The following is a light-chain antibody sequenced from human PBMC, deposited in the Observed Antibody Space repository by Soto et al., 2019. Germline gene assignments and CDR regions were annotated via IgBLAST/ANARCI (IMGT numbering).Light chain of an antibody. CDR3: QHYSSYST. CDR1: QSISSW. J-gene: IGKJ1*01. V-gene: IGKV1-5*03. Sequence: DIQMTQSPSTLSASVGDRVTITCRASQSISSWLAWYQQKPGKAPRLLIYQASSLQSGGPSRFSVSVSGTESTLTISRLKPGYFATYYSQHYSSYSTFGQGTKVEIK. CDR2: QAS.